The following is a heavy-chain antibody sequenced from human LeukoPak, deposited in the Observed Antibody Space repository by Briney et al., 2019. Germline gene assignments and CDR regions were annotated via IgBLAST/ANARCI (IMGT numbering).Heavy chain of an antibody. CDR1: GYSFTSYW. J-gene: IGHJ4*02. D-gene: IGHD3-9*01. CDR3: AIRRTSDILTGYYPLDY. CDR2: IYPGDSDT. Sequence: KDGESLKISCKGSGYSFTSYWIGWVRQMPGKGLEWMGIIYPGDSDTRYSPSFQGQVTISADKSISTAYLQWSSLKASDTAMYYCAIRRTSDILTGYYPLDYWGQGTLVTVSS. V-gene: IGHV5-51*01.